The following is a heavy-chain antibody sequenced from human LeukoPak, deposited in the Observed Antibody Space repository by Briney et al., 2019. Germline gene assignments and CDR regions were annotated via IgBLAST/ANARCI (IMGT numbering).Heavy chain of an antibody. J-gene: IGHJ3*02. D-gene: IGHD4/OR15-4a*01. CDR1: GFSFSGYG. CDR3: AKDLGVLTGYDAFDI. CDR2: IWNDGSNK. V-gene: IGHV3-30*02. Sequence: GGSLRLSCAASGFSFSGYGMHWVRQAPGKGLEWVAVIWNDGSNKYYADSVKGRFTISRDNSKNTLYLQMNSLRAEDTAVYYCAKDLGVLTGYDAFDIWGQGTMVTVSS.